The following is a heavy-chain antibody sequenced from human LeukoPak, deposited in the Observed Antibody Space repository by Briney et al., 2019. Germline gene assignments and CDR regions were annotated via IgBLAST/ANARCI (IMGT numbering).Heavy chain of an antibody. J-gene: IGHJ4*02. CDR3: ARGGGITMIVVVSHFDY. CDR1: GYSISSGYY. D-gene: IGHD3-22*01. V-gene: IGHV4-38-2*02. CDR2: IYHSGST. Sequence: SETLSLTCTVSGYSISSGYYCGWIRQPPGKGLEWIGSIYHSGSTYYNPSLKSRVTISVDTSKNQFSLKLSSVTAADTAVYYCARGGGITMIVVVSHFDYWGQGTLVTVSS.